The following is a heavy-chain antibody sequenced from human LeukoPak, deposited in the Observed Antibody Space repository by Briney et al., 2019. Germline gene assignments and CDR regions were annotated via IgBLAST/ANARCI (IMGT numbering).Heavy chain of an antibody. CDR2: IVPIFGTA. V-gene: IGHV1-69*13. D-gene: IGHD3-3*01. CDR3: ARGHYDFWSGDYYYGMDV. J-gene: IGHJ6*02. Sequence: SVKVSCKASGGTFSSYAISWVRQAPGQGLEWMGGIVPIFGTANYAQKFQGRVTITADESTSTAYMELSSLRSEDTAVYYCARGHYDFWSGDYYYGMDVWGQGTTVTVSS. CDR1: GGTFSSYA.